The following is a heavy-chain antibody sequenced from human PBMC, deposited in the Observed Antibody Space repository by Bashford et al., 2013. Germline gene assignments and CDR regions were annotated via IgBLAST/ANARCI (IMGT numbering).Heavy chain of an antibody. D-gene: IGHD1-7*01. V-gene: IGHV1-2*02. Sequence: ASVKVSCKGFGYTFRAYYIHWVRQAPGRGFEWMGWIRPMTGGTNLAQKFQGRVTMTRDTSISTAYMELSRLRSDDTAVYYCALLTGTLVDYWGQGTLVTVSS. CDR2: IRPMTGGT. J-gene: IGHJ4*02. CDR3: ALLTGTLVDY. CDR1: GYTFRAYY.